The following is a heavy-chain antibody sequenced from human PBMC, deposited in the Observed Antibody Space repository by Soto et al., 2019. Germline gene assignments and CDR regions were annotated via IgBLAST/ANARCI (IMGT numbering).Heavy chain of an antibody. CDR1: GDSISSSYY. D-gene: IGHD2-21*01. CDR2: VYYTGFT. CDR3: ARLPVVVIALGYFDP. V-gene: IGHV4-39*01. J-gene: IGHJ5*02. Sequence: QLQLQESGPGLVKPSETLSLTCTVSGDSISSSYYWGWVRQPPGKGLECIGAVYYTGFTYYNPSLKSRLTISLDTSKNQFSLRLSSVTAADTAIYYCARLPVVVIALGYFDPWGPGTLVTLSS.